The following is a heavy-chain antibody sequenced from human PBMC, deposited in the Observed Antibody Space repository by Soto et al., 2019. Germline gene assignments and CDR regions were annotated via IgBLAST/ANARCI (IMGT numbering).Heavy chain of an antibody. V-gene: IGHV5-51*01. CDR3: ARARVYTPRLEDPFDI. Sequence: PGESLKFSCKGSGYSFSTHWLAWVRQMPGKGLEYMGIIYPGDSDARYSPSFQGQVTLSADKSISTAYLQWTSLKASDTAIYFCARARVYTPRLEDPFDIWGQGTMVTV. J-gene: IGHJ3*02. D-gene: IGHD3-3*01. CDR1: GYSFSTHW. CDR2: IYPGDSDA.